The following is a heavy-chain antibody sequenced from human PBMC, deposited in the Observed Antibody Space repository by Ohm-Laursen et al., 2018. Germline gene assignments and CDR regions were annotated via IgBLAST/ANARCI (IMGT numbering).Heavy chain of an antibody. J-gene: IGHJ4*02. CDR3: ARGDGFRYYYGSGSSYSDY. CDR2: IYYSGST. CDR1: GGSISSGGYY. Sequence: SETLSLTCTVSGGSISSGGYYWSWIRQHPGKGLEWIGYIYYSGSTYYNPSLKSRVTISVDTSKNQFSLKLSSVTAADTAVYYCARGDGFRYYYGSGSSYSDYWGQGTLVTVSS. V-gene: IGHV4-31*03. D-gene: IGHD3-10*01.